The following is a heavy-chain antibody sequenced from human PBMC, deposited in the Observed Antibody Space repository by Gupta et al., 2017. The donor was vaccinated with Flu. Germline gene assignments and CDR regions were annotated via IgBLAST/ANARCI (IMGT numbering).Heavy chain of an antibody. D-gene: IGHD3-22*01. Sequence: EVQLVESGGGLVKPGGSLRLSCAASGFTFSSYSMTWVRQAPGKGLEWVSSISSSSSYIYYADSVKGRVTISRDNAKNSLYLQMNSLRAEDTAVYYCARAGRLLRIHQTRQFDYWGQGTVVTVAS. CDR3: ARAGRLLRIHQTRQFDY. J-gene: IGHJ4*02. V-gene: IGHV3-21*01. CDR1: GFTFSSYS. CDR2: ISSSSSYI.